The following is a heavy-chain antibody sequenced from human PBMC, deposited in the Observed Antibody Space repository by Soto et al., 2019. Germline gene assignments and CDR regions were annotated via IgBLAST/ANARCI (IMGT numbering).Heavy chain of an antibody. Sequence: EVQLVESGGGLVKPGGSLRLSCAASGFPFNNAWINWVRQVPGKGLEWVGRVKSKADGGSGDYAAPVKGRFVVSRDDSKDIVYLQMNSLKIEDTGVYYCTTDSRTTLPEIRFDYWGHGAQVTLSS. J-gene: IGHJ4*01. V-gene: IGHV3-15*07. CDR3: TTDSRTTLPEIRFDY. D-gene: IGHD1-26*01. CDR1: GFPFNNAW. CDR2: VKSKADGGSG.